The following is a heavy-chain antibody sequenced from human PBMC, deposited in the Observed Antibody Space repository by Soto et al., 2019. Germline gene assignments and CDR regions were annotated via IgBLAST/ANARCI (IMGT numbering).Heavy chain of an antibody. Sequence: KLTCTDSGLSISAYAVQWVRQTRGQRLEWMGWIVVGSGNTNFAQNFQDRVTITRDMSTSTVYMELGSLRSDDTAVYYCAAGLTMRRGDTWGQRTLVTVSS. J-gene: IGHJ5*02. CDR2: IVVGSGNT. CDR1: GLSISAYA. D-gene: IGHD3-22*01. V-gene: IGHV1-58*01. CDR3: AAGLTMRRGDT.